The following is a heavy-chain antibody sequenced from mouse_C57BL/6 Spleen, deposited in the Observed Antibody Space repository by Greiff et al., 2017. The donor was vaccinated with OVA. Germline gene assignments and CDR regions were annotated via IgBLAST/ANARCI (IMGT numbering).Heavy chain of an antibody. V-gene: IGHV1-82*01. Sequence: VQLVESGPELVKPGASVKISCKASGYAFSSSWMNWVKQRPGKGLEWIGRIYPGDGDTNYNGKFKGKATLTADKSSSTAYMQLSSLTSEDSAVYFCARDSSGSLFDYWGQGTTLTVSS. CDR3: ARDSSGSLFDY. CDR2: IYPGDGDT. J-gene: IGHJ2*01. CDR1: GYAFSSSW. D-gene: IGHD3-2*02.